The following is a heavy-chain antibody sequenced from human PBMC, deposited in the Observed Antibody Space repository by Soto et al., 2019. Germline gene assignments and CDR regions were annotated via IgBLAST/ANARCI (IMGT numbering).Heavy chain of an antibody. V-gene: IGHV4-34*01. D-gene: IGHD3-10*01. Sequence: SETLSLTCTVSGGSISSYYWSWIRQPPGKGLEWIGEINHSGSTNYNPSLKSRVTISVDTSKNQFSLKLSSVTAADTAVYYCARGRFFLLCFGEYNWFDSWGQGTLVPVSA. J-gene: IGHJ5*01. CDR1: GGSISSYY. CDR3: ARGRFFLLCFGEYNWFDS. CDR2: INHSGST.